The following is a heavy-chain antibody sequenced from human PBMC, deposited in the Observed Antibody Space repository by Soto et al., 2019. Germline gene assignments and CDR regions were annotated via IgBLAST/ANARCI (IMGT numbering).Heavy chain of an antibody. CDR3: AREGSSGWYGYYYDGMDV. J-gene: IGHJ6*02. CDR1: GYTFTGYY. D-gene: IGHD6-13*01. Sequence: QVQLVQSGAEVKKPGASVKVSCKASGYTFTGYYMHWVRQAPGQGLEWMGWINPNSGGTNYARKFQGWVTMTRDTSISTAYMELSRLRSDDTAVYYCAREGSSGWYGYYYDGMDVWGQGTTVTVSS. CDR2: INPNSGGT. V-gene: IGHV1-2*04.